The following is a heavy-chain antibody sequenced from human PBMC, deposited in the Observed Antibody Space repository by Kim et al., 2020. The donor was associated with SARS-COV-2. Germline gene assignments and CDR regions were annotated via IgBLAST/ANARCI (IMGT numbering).Heavy chain of an antibody. CDR3: AKGRSENIAAAFNS. J-gene: IGHJ4*02. D-gene: IGHD6-13*01. CDR2: VGDSGGNT. CDR1: GFTFSTYA. V-gene: IGHV3-23*01. Sequence: GGSLRLSCAASGFTFSTYAMSWVRQAPGKGLEWVSTVGDSGGNTYHADSAKGRFTIFRDNSKNSVGLQMNSLRADDTAVYYCAKGRSENIAAAFNSWGQGTLVSVSS.